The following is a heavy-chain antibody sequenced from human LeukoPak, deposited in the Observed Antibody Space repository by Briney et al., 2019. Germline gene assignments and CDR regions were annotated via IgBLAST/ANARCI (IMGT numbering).Heavy chain of an antibody. D-gene: IGHD3-22*01. Sequence: AGGSLRLSCAASGFTVSSNYMSWVRQAPGKGLEWVSVIYSGGSTYYADSVKGRFTISRDTSKNTLYLQMNSLRAEDTAVYYCARSLLYDSSVWGQGTLATVSS. CDR2: IYSGGST. CDR1: GFTVSSNY. CDR3: ARSLLYDSSV. J-gene: IGHJ4*02. V-gene: IGHV3-66*01.